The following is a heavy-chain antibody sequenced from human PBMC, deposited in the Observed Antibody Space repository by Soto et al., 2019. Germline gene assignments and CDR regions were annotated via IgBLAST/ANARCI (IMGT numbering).Heavy chain of an antibody. CDR2: ISSRSSYI. V-gene: IGHV3-21*01. D-gene: IGHD6-13*01. J-gene: IGHJ4*02. CDR3: ARTHSSWLPNDY. Sequence: EVQLVESGGGLVKPGGSRRLSCAASGVTFSSYSMNWVRQAPGQVLEWVASISSRSSYIYYADSVKGRVTISRDNAKNSLYLQMNSLRAEDTAVYYCARTHSSWLPNDYWGQGTLVTVSS. CDR1: GVTFSSYS.